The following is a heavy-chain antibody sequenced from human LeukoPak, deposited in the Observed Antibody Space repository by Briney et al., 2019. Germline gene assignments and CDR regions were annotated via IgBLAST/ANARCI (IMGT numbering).Heavy chain of an antibody. J-gene: IGHJ4*02. CDR3: AKYAAAGAYDRHSEIDS. CDR2: IAYDGSNK. CDR1: GFTFGRYA. D-gene: IGHD3-22*01. Sequence: GGSLRLSCTASGFTFGRYAMHWLRQAPGKGLEWVAVIAYDGSNKYSADSLKGQGRFTISRDNSKNTLFLEMNSLRPEDTAVYYCAKYAAAGAYDRHSEIDSWGQGTLVTVSS. V-gene: IGHV3-30*18.